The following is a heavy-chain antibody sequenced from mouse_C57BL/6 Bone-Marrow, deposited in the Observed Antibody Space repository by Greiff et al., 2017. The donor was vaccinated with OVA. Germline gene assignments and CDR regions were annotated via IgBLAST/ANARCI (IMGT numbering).Heavy chain of an antibody. Sequence: VKLQQSGAELVRPGASVKLSCKASGYTFTDYYISWVKQRPGQGLEWIARIYPGSGNIYYNEKFKGKATLTAEKSSSAAYMQLSSLTSDDSAVYFCARSERLRDYFAYWGQGTTLTVSA. D-gene: IGHD2-2*01. J-gene: IGHJ2*01. CDR3: ARSERLRDYFAY. V-gene: IGHV1-76*01. CDR2: IYPGSGNI. CDR1: GYTFTDYY.